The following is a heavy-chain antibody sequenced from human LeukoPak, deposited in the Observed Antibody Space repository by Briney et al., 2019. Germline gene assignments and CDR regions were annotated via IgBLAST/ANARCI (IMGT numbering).Heavy chain of an antibody. J-gene: IGHJ4*02. Sequence: SETLSLTCTVSGGSISSYYWSWIRQPPGKGLEWIGYIYYSGSTNYNPSLKSRVTISVDTSKNQFSLKLSSVTAADTAVYYCARWAGIVGAEYYFDYWGQGTLVTVSS. CDR2: IYYSGST. V-gene: IGHV4-59*01. CDR1: GGSISSYY. CDR3: ARWAGIVGAEYYFDY. D-gene: IGHD1-26*01.